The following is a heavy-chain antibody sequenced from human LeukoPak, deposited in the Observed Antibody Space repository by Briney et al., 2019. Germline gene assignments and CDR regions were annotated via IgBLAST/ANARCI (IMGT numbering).Heavy chain of an antibody. V-gene: IGHV3-23*01. CDR3: AELGITMIGGV. J-gene: IGHJ6*04. D-gene: IGHD3-10*02. Sequence: GGSLRLSCAASGFTFSSYAMSWVRQAPGKGLEWVSGISASGGTTFYADSVEGRFTISRDNSKNTLYVQMNSLRAEDTAVYYCAELGITMIGGVWGKGTTVTISS. CDR2: ISASGGTT. CDR1: GFTFSSYA.